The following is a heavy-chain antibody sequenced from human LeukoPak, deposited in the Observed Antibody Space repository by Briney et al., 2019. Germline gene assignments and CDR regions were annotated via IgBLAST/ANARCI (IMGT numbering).Heavy chain of an antibody. CDR1: GFTFSSYA. J-gene: IGHJ4*02. V-gene: IGHV3-23*01. D-gene: IGHD3-3*01. CDR2: ISGSGGST. CDR3: ATSYYDFYYFDY. Sequence: GGSLRLSCAASGFTFSSYAMSWVRQAPGKGLEWVSVISGSGGSTFYADSVKGRFTISRDNSKNTLYLQMNSLRAEDTALYYCATSYYDFYYFDYWGQGTLVTVSS.